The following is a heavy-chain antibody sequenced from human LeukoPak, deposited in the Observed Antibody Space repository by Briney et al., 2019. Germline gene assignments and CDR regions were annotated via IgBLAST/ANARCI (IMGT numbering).Heavy chain of an antibody. CDR1: GFTFSTYA. CDR3: AKPFTQTPYAIGWYTCYS. D-gene: IGHD6-19*01. J-gene: IGHJ5*01. V-gene: IGHV3-23*01. Sequence: PGGSLRLSCAASGFTFSTYAMTWAPQAPGKGLEWCSDVSSSGAATYYADSLKGRFTISRDNSRSTLYLHMHSLTADDTAVYYCAKPFTQTPYAIGWYTCYSWGDGNLVTVSS. CDR2: VSSSGAAT.